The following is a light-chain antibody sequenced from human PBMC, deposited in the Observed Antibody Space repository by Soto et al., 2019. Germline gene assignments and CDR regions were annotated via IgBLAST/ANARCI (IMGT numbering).Light chain of an antibody. CDR1: SSNIGNTY. V-gene: IGLV1-47*01. J-gene: IGLJ2*01. Sequence: QSVLAQPPSASGTPGQRVTSSCSGSSSNIGNTYVYWYQQLPGTAPKLLIYRNDQRPSGVPDRFSGSKSGTSASLAVSGLRSEDEADYYCAAWDDSLSGVLFGGGTKLTVL. CDR2: RND. CDR3: AAWDDSLSGVL.